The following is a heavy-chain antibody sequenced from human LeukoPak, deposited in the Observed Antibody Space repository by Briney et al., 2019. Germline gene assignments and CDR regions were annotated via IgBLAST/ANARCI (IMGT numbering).Heavy chain of an antibody. D-gene: IGHD2-2*01. J-gene: IGHJ4*02. CDR1: GGSISSSSYY. CDR3: ACSVVVPAAGLAFDY. V-gene: IGHV4-39*01. Sequence: PSETLSLTCTVSGGSISSSSYYWGWIRHPPGKGLEWIGSIYYSGSTYYNPSLKSRVTISVDTSKNQFSLKLSSVTAADTAVYYCACSVVVPAAGLAFDYWGQGTLVTVSS. CDR2: IYYSGST.